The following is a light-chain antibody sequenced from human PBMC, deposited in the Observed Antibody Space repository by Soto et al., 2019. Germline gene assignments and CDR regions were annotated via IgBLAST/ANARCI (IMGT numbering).Light chain of an antibody. CDR3: SSYTSSTTYV. J-gene: IGLJ1*01. Sequence: QSALAQPASVSGSTGQSITISCTGTSSDVGGNTHVSWYQQYPGKAPTLMIYDVSSRLSGVYNRFSGSKSGNTASLTISGLQAEDEADYYCSSYTSSTTYVFGTGTKVNVL. CDR2: DVS. CDR1: SSDVGGNTH. V-gene: IGLV2-14*01.